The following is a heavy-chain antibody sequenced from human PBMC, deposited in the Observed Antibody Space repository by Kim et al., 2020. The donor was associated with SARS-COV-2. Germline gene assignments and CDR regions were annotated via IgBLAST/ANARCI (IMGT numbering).Heavy chain of an antibody. V-gene: IGHV1-46*01. Sequence: ASVKVSCKSSGYSFISYYIHWVRQAPGQGPEWMGILNPNDGSTRYSQKFRGRVIMTRDTSSSIVYLELSSLSSEDTAVYYCTKGGPHGHSPFDYWGQGTLVTVFS. CDR3: TKGGPHGHSPFDY. CDR2: LNPNDGST. CDR1: GYSFISYY. J-gene: IGHJ4*02. D-gene: IGHD5-18*01.